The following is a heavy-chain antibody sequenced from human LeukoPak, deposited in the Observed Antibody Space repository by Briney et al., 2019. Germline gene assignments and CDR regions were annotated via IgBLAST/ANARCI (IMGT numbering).Heavy chain of an antibody. CDR1: NGSMSTYY. CDR2: ISYGGAT. V-gene: IGHV4-59*08. CDR3: ARHGGTLHYFDS. Sequence: PSETLSLTCSVSNGSMSTYYWSWLRQSPGKGLEWIGYISYGGATTYNPSLKRRVTISVDSPKNHFSLRLTSLTAADTALYYCARHGGTLHYFDSWGPGSLVTVSS. D-gene: IGHD1-26*01. J-gene: IGHJ4*02.